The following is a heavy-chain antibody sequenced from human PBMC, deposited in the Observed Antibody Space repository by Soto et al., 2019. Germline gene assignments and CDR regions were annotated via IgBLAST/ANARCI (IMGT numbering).Heavy chain of an antibody. D-gene: IGHD5-18*01. V-gene: IGHV4-38-2*01. CDR1: GYSISSGYY. CDR2: IYHSGST. Sequence: AETLSLTCAVSGYSISSGYYWGCRRQPRGKGLGWIGSIYHSGSTYYNPSLKSRVTISIDTSKNPFSLKLSSVTAADTAVYYCASPRYSLLSEGYFDYWGQGTLVTVSS. CDR3: ASPRYSLLSEGYFDY. J-gene: IGHJ4*02.